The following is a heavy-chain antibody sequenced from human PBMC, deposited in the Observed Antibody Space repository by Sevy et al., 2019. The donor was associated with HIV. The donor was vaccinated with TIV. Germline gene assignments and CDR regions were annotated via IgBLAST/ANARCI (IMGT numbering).Heavy chain of an antibody. CDR3: SRAPRARGQGNFDF. V-gene: IGHV4-4*02. J-gene: IGHJ4*02. CDR1: GGSISSTNL. CDR2: IYHTGSI. D-gene: IGHD3-10*01. Sequence: SESLSLTCAVSGGSISSTNLWTWVRQPPGKGLEWIGEIYHTGSINYYPSLKSRVTISVDKSKNQFSLKLNSVTAADTAVYYCSRAPRARGQGNFDFWGQGTLVTVSS.